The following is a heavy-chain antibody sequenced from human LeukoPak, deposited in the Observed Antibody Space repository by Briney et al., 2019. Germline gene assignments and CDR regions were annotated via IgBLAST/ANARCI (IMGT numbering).Heavy chain of an antibody. D-gene: IGHD6-19*01. CDR3: ARSSSGFDY. CDR2: ISGSGGST. V-gene: IGHV3-23*01. Sequence: GGSLRLSCAASGFTFSTYAMSWVRQAPGKGLEWVSAISGSGGSTYYADSVEGRFTISRDNAKNSLYLQMNSLRAEDTAVYYCARSSSGFDYWGQGTLVTVSS. CDR1: GFTFSTYA. J-gene: IGHJ4*02.